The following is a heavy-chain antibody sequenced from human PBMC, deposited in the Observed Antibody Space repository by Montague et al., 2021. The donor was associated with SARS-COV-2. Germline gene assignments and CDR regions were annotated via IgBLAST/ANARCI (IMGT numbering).Heavy chain of an antibody. J-gene: IGHJ5*02. CDR1: GGSISSPDYY. CDR3: AKDTLRTTVAFFDL. D-gene: IGHD6-19*01. Sequence: ETLSLTCTVSGGSISSPDYYWGWVRQAPGKGLEWVSGINGGGDSKFYTGSVNGRFTISRDNPKNTVYLQMNSLRAEDTAVYFCAKDTLRTTVAFFDLWGQGTLVTVSS. V-gene: IGHV3-23*01. CDR2: INGGGDSK.